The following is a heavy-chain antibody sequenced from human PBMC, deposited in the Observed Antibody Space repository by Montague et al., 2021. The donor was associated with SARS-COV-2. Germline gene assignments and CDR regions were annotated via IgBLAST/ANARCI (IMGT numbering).Heavy chain of an antibody. Sequence: SETLSLTCSVSGDSITPYGDPIGGYFWSWIRQPAGKGLEWIGRIYANGNFDYNPSLNSRVSMSMDTSKQEFSMRLISVTAADTAVYYCARDAYYFGPGRENHGACDPWGQGILVTVS. CDR2: IYANGNF. CDR1: GDSITPYGDPIGGYF. CDR3: ARDAYYFGPGRENHGACDP. V-gene: IGHV4-4*07. D-gene: IGHD2/OR15-2a*01. J-gene: IGHJ5*02.